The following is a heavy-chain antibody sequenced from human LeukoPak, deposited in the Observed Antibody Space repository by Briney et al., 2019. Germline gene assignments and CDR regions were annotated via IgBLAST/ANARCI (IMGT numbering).Heavy chain of an antibody. CDR2: IYTSGST. D-gene: IGHD3-22*01. V-gene: IGHV4-4*07. CDR1: GGSISSYY. Sequence: SETLSLTCTVSGGSISSYYWSWIRQPAGKGLEWIGRIYTSGSTNYNPSLKSRVTMSVDTSKNQFSLKLRSVTAADTAVYYCASDTLSEIYDLGALDIWGQGTMVTVSS. CDR3: ASDTLSEIYDLGALDI. J-gene: IGHJ3*02.